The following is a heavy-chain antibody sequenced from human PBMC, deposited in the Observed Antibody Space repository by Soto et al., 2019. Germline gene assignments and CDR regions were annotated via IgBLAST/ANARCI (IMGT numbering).Heavy chain of an antibody. CDR3: ASLVYCGGDCYYWPPHY. J-gene: IGHJ4*02. CDR1: GFTFSSYS. CDR2: ISSSSSTI. D-gene: IGHD2-21*02. Sequence: EVQLVESGGGLVQPGGSLRLSCAASGFTFSSYSMNWVRQAPGKGLEWVSYISSSSSTIYYADSVKGRFTIYRDNAKNSLYLQMNRLRDEDTAVYYCASLVYCGGDCYYWPPHYWGQGTLVTVSS. V-gene: IGHV3-48*02.